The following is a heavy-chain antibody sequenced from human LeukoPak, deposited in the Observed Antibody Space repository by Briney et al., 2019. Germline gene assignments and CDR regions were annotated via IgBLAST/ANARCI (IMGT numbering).Heavy chain of an antibody. D-gene: IGHD5-12*01. CDR1: GFIFDEYA. V-gene: IGHV3-33*08. CDR2: IWYDGSNK. Sequence: GGSLRLSCATSGFIFDEYAMHWVRQAPGKGLEGVAVIWYDGSNKYYADSVKGRFTISRDNSKNTLYLQMNSLRAEDTAVYYCAREGGSDRPSAFDIWGQGTMVTVSS. CDR3: AREGGSDRPSAFDI. J-gene: IGHJ3*02.